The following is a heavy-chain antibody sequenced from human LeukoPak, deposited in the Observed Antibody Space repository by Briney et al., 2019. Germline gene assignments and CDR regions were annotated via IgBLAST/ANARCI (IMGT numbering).Heavy chain of an antibody. CDR1: GGSIGGDH. D-gene: IGHD6-19*01. CDR2: ISYTGNT. V-gene: IGHV4-59*08. Sequence: SETLSLTCTISGGSIGGDHWSWIRQAPGEGLEWIGYISYTGNTSYNPSPRSRVTISLNTPENQFSLRLTSVTAADTAVYYCARAVTGTSLVDFWGQGTLVAVSS. J-gene: IGHJ4*02. CDR3: ARAVTGTSLVDF.